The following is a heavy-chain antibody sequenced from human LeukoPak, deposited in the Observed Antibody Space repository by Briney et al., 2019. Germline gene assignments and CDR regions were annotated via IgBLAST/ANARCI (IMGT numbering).Heavy chain of an antibody. V-gene: IGHV3-48*01. CDR1: GFTFSYYS. CDR3: ASCPFFSGSYYLRGYAFDI. J-gene: IGHJ3*02. Sequence: GGSLRLSCAASGFTFSYYSMNWVRQAPGKGLEWVSYISDSSDTMYYADSVKGRFTISRDNAKNSLYLQMNSLRAEDTAVYYCASCPFFSGSYYLRGYAFDIWGQGTMVTVSS. D-gene: IGHD1-26*01. CDR2: ISDSSDTM.